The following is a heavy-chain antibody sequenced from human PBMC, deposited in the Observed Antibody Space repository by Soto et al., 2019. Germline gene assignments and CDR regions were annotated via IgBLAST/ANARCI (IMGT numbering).Heavy chain of an antibody. CDR1: GYTFNKNP. Sequence: ASVKVSCKTSGYTFNKNPIHWVRQAPGQGLEWMGWINPGNGDTGYSQKFQDRVTITRDTSASTAYMELSSLRSEDTAVYYCARKDYYDSGMYYFDCWGQGALVTVSS. D-gene: IGHD3-22*01. V-gene: IGHV1-3*01. CDR2: INPGNGDT. J-gene: IGHJ4*02. CDR3: ARKDYYDSGMYYFDC.